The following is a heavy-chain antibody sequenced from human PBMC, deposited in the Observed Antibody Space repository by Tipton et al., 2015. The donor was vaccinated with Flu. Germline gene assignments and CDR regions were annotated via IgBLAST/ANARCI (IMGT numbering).Heavy chain of an antibody. Sequence: SLRLSCAASGFTVSSYGMHWVRQASGKGLEWLAVMSSDGTHRIYADSVKGRFTISRDTSTNTFFLQMNSLSEGDTAVYFCVRDRGSIVGAVRPYYWGQGTLVTVSS. D-gene: IGHD1-26*01. CDR2: MSSDGTHR. V-gene: IGHV3-30*03. CDR1: GFTVSSYG. CDR3: VRDRGSIVGAVRPYY. J-gene: IGHJ4*02.